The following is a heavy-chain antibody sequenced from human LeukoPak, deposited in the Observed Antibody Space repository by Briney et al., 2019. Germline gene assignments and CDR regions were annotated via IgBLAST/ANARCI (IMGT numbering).Heavy chain of an antibody. CDR1: GGSISSSGYY. CDR2: IYYSGST. V-gene: IGHV4-39*01. CDR3: PRHRRYCSGGSCQYYFDY. J-gene: IGHJ4*02. D-gene: IGHD2-15*01. Sequence: PSETLSLTCSVSGGSISSSGYYWNWIRQPPGKGLEWIGSIYYSGSTYYNPSLKSRVTISVDTSKNQFSLKLSSVTAADTAVYYCPRHRRYCSGGSCQYYFDYWGQGTLVTVSS.